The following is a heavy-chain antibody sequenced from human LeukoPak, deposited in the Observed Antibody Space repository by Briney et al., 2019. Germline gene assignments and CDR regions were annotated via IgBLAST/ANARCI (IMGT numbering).Heavy chain of an antibody. CDR2: INHSGST. V-gene: IGHV4-34*01. CDR1: GGSFSGYY. D-gene: IGHD3-10*01. J-gene: IGHJ6*04. Sequence: SETLSLTCAVYGGSFSGYYWSWIRQPPGKGLEWIGEINHSGSTNYNPSLKSRVTISVDTSKNQFSLKLSSVTAVDTAVYYCARLRYYYGSGSYYNHYYYGMDVWGKGTTVTVSS. CDR3: ARLRYYYGSGSYYNHYYYGMDV.